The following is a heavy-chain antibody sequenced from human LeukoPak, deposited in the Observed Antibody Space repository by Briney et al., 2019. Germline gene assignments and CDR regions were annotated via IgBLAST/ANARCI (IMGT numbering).Heavy chain of an antibody. CDR1: GYTFTSYD. CDR3: ASPICSSTSCYRGTYAFDI. CDR2: ISAYNGNT. V-gene: IGHV1-18*01. J-gene: IGHJ3*02. D-gene: IGHD2-2*02. Sequence: ASVKVSCKASGYTFTSYDISWVRQAPGQGLEWMGWISAYNGNTNYAQKLQGRVTMTTDTSTSTAYMELRSLRSDDTAVYYCASPICSSTSCYRGTYAFDIWGQGTMVTVSS.